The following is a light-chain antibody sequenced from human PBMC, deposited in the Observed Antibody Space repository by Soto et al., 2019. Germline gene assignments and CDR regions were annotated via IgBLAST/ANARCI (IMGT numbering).Light chain of an antibody. CDR3: QQYNNWPYT. V-gene: IGKV3-15*01. CDR2: GAS. CDR1: QSVSSN. J-gene: IGKJ2*01. Sequence: EIVMTQSPATLSVSPGERATLSCRASQSVSSNLAWHQQKPGQAPRLLIYGASTRATGIPARFSGSGSGTEFSLTISSLQSEDFAVYYCQQYNNWPYTFGQGIKLEIK.